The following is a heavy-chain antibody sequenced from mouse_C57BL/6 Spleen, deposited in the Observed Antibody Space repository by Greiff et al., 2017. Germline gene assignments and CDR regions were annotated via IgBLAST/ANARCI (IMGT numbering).Heavy chain of an antibody. CDR3: ARRPPGFYFDY. CDR1: CYTFTPYR. CDR2: LNPYNGGT. J-gene: IGHJ2*01. V-gene: IGHV1-53*01. D-gene: IGHD6-1*01. Sequence: VHLQPPGAELVKPGASVKISCKASCYTFTPYRLHWVKPKHWPSLEWIGNLNPYNGGTNYNEKFKSKATLTVDKSSSTAYMQLSSLTSEDSAVYYCARRPPGFYFDYWGQGTTLTVSS.